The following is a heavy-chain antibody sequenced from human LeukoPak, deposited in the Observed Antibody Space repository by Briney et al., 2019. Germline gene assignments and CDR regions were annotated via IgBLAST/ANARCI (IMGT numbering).Heavy chain of an antibody. V-gene: IGHV4-59*01. D-gene: IGHD6-13*01. Sequence: PSETLSLTCTVSGGSISSYYWSWIRQPPGKGLEWIGYIYYSGSTNYNPSLKSRVTISVDTSKNQFSLKLSSVTAADTAVYYCASWSFEGAPGIGYMDVWGKGTTVTVSS. CDR1: GGSISSYY. CDR3: ASWSFEGAPGIGYMDV. CDR2: IYYSGST. J-gene: IGHJ6*03.